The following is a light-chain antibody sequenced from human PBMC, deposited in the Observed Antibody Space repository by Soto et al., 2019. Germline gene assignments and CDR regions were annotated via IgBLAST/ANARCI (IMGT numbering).Light chain of an antibody. CDR3: SSFASSNTWV. J-gene: IGLJ3*02. V-gene: IGLV2-8*01. CDR2: EVT. Sequence: QCALTQPPSASGSPGQSVTISCTGTSSDVGAYNYVSWYQQHAGKAPKLVIYEVTKRPSGVPDRFSGYKSANTASLTVSGLQAEDEADYYCSSFASSNTWVFGGGTKLTVL. CDR1: SSDVGAYNY.